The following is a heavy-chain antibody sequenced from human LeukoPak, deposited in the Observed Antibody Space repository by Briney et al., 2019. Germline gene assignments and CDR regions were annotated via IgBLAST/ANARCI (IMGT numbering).Heavy chain of an antibody. CDR3: ARGWGGGGRQLALGFDY. D-gene: IGHD2-15*01. J-gene: IGHJ4*02. V-gene: IGHV4-4*03. CDR2: ISHSGRT. CDR1: GGSISSRTW. Sequence: PGTLSLTCAVSGGSISSRTWWCGVREPPGKGLEGRGAISHSGRTNYRRSLKGRVTITVDKSKNEFSLKLSSVTATDTAVYYCARGWGGGGRQLALGFDYWGQGTLVTVSS.